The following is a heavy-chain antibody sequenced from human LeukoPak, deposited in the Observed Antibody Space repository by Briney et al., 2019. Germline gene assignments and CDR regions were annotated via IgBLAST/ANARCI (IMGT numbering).Heavy chain of an antibody. Sequence: SETLSLTCTVSGGSFSSGSDYWSWIRQPPGKGLEWIGYIFYSGSTNYNPSLKSRVTISVDTSKNQFSLKLSSVTAADTAVYCCARTKVTNYGMDVWGQGTTVTVSS. V-gene: IGHV4-61*01. CDR2: IFYSGST. J-gene: IGHJ6*02. D-gene: IGHD4-17*01. CDR1: GGSFSSGSDY. CDR3: ARTKVTNYGMDV.